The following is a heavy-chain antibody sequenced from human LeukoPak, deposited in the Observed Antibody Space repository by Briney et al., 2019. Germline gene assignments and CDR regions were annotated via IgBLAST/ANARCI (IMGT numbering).Heavy chain of an antibody. Sequence: ETLSLTCTVPGYSISSGYYWSWVRQAPGKGLEWVSAISGSGGSTYYADSVRGRFTISRDNSKNTLYLQMNSLRAEDTAVYYCAKHPPPHGAVAAIAYAFDIWGQGTMVTVSS. CDR2: ISGSGGST. V-gene: IGHV3-23*01. J-gene: IGHJ3*02. CDR1: GYSISSGYY. CDR3: AKHPPPHGAVAAIAYAFDI. D-gene: IGHD2-21*02.